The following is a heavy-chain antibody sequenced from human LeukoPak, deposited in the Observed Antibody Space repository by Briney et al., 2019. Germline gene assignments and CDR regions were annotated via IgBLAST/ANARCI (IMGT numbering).Heavy chain of an antibody. V-gene: IGHV3-7*01. Sequence: GGSLRLSCAASGFTFSRYWMTWVRQAPGKGLEWVANIKQDGSEKSYVDSVKGRFTISRDNAKNSLYLQISSLRAEDTALYYCARFDPNSGTYKDFDYWGQGTLVTVSS. D-gene: IGHD1-26*01. CDR2: IKQDGSEK. J-gene: IGHJ4*02. CDR1: GFTFSRYW. CDR3: ARFDPNSGTYKDFDY.